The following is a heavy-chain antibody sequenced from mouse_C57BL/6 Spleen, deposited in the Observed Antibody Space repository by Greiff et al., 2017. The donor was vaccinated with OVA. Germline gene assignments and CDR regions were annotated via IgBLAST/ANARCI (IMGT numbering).Heavy chain of an antibody. V-gene: IGHV1-82*01. CDR3: ARYEGLAFDY. CDR1: GYAFSSSW. J-gene: IGHJ2*01. CDR2: IYPGDGDT. Sequence: QVQLQQSGPELVKPGASVKISCKASGYAFSSSWMNWVKQRPGKGLEWIGRIYPGDGDTNYNGKFKGKATLTADKSSSTAYMQLSSLTSEDSAVYFCARYEGLAFDYWGQGTTLTVSS. D-gene: IGHD2-3*01.